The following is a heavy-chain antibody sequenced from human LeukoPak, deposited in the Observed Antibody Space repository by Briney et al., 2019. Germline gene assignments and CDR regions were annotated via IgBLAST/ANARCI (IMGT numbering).Heavy chain of an antibody. CDR3: ARDYNYYGSGSYYSN. V-gene: IGHV4-4*07. CDR2: ICTSGST. D-gene: IGHD3-10*01. Sequence: PSETLSLTCTVSGGSISSYYWSWIRQPAGKGLEWIGRICTSGSTNYNPSLKSRVTMSVDTSKNQFSLKLSSVTAADTAVYYCARDYNYYGSGSYYSNWGQGTLVTVSS. CDR1: GGSISSYY. J-gene: IGHJ4*02.